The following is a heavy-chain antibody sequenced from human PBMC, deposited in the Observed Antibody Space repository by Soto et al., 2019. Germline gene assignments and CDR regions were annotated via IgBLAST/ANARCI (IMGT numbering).Heavy chain of an antibody. CDR3: ARNRWLSPFDY. V-gene: IGHV4-59*01. CDR1: GGSISSYY. Sequence: PSETLSLTCTVSGGSISSYYWSWIRQPPGKGLEWIGYIYSSGSTNYSPSLKSRVTISVDMSKNQFSLKLSSVTAADTAVYYCARNRWLSPFDYWGQGTLVTVSS. CDR2: IYSSGST. D-gene: IGHD2-15*01. J-gene: IGHJ4*02.